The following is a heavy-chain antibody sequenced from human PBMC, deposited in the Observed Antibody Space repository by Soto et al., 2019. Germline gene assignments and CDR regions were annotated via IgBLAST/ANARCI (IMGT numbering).Heavy chain of an antibody. D-gene: IGHD5-12*01. V-gene: IGHV3-11*01. J-gene: IGHJ5*02. CDR3: AREGLIRDGYNTNNWFDP. CDR2: ISSSGSTI. CDR1: GFTFSDYY. Sequence: GSLRLSCAASGFTFSDYYMSWMRQAPGKGLEWVSYISSSGSTIYYADSVKGRFTISRDNAKNSLYLQMNSLRAEDTAVYYCAREGLIRDGYNTNNWFDPWGQGTLVTVSS.